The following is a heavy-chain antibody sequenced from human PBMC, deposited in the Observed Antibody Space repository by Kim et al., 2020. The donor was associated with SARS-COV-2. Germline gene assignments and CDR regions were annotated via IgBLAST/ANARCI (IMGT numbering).Heavy chain of an antibody. V-gene: IGHV4-59*13. Sequence: SETLSLTCTVSGDSSNSFFRSWIRQSPGKGLEWLGYISYNGTTTYNPSLKGRVTISLDTSKKQFSLQLSSVTAADTAVYYCAVGYSSSWGVWWGQGSLVSVFS. D-gene: IGHD2-2*01. CDR2: ISYNGTT. CDR3: AVGYSSSWGVW. J-gene: IGHJ4*02. CDR1: GDSSNSFF.